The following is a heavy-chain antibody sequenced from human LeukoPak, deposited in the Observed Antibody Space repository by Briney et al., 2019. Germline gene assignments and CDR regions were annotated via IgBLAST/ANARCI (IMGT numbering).Heavy chain of an antibody. CDR2: ISGSGGST. D-gene: IGHD2-21*02. CDR1: GFTFSSYA. V-gene: IGHV3-23*01. CDR3: ARDECGGDCYSDAFDI. Sequence: PGGSLRLSCAASGFTFSSYAMSWVRQAPGKGLEWVSAISGSGGSTYYADSVKGRFTISRDNSKNTLYLQMNSLRAEDTAVYYCARDECGGDCYSDAFDIWGQGTMVTVSS. J-gene: IGHJ3*02.